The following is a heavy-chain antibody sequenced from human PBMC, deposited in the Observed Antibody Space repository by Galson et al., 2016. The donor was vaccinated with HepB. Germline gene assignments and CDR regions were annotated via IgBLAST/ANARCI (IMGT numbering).Heavy chain of an antibody. CDR3: ARVRAFGVPPRTVYGMDV. CDR1: GYSFTDYY. D-gene: IGHD3-3*01. Sequence: SVKVSCKASGYSFTDYYIHWVRQTPGQALQWVGWINPNSGDTNYAHRFQRWVTMTRDTSINTVYMELSRLRSDDTAVYYCARVRAFGVPPRTVYGMDVWGQGTTVTVSS. CDR2: INPNSGDT. V-gene: IGHV1-2*04. J-gene: IGHJ6*02.